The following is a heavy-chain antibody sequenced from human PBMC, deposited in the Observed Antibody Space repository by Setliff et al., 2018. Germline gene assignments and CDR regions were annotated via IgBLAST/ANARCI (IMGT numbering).Heavy chain of an antibody. V-gene: IGHV4-34*01. CDR2: INHSGST. D-gene: IGHD5-18*01. J-gene: IGHJ4*02. Sequence: SETLSLTCAVYGGSFSGYYWSWIRQPPGKGLEWIGEINHSGSTNYNPSLKSRVTISVDTSKNQFSLKLSSVTAADTAVYYCARVSRSYGLPLDYWGQGTLVTVSS. CDR3: ARVSRSYGLPLDY. CDR1: GGSFSGYY.